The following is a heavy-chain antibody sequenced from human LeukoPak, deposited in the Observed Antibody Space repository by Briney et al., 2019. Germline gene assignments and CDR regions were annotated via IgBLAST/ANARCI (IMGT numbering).Heavy chain of an antibody. V-gene: IGHV3-23*01. CDR3: ARDHKGYSYGYRRGYSDYYYMDV. D-gene: IGHD5-18*01. J-gene: IGHJ6*03. CDR2: ISGSGGST. Sequence: QPGGSLRVSCAASGFTFSSYAMSWVRQAPGKGPEWVSFISGSGGSTYYVDSVKGRFTISRDNSKNTLYLQMNSLRAEDTAVYYCARDHKGYSYGYRRGYSDYYYMDVWGKGTTVTVSS. CDR1: GFTFSSYA.